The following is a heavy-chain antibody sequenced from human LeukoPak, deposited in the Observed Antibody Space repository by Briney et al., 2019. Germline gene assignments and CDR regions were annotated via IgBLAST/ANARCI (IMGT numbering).Heavy chain of an antibody. CDR2: INPSGGST. CDR3: AREGVQFDAFDI. J-gene: IGHJ3*02. V-gene: IGHV1-46*01. D-gene: IGHD3-10*01. CDR1: GYTFTSYY. Sequence: GASVKVSCKASGYTFTSYYMHWVRQAPGQGLEWMGIINPSGGSTSYAQKFQGRDTMTRDTSTSTVYMELSSLRSEDTAVYYCAREGVQFDAFDIWGQGTMVTVSS.